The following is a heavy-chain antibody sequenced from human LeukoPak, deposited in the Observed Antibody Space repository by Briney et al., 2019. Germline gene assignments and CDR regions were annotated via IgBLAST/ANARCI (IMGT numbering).Heavy chain of an antibody. CDR2: ISAYNGNT. CDR3: ARADGWYSYGKDYYYGMDV. J-gene: IGHJ6*02. CDR1: GYTFTSYG. Sequence: ASVKVSRKASGYTFTSYGISWVRQAPGQGLEWMGWISAYNGNTNYAQKLQGSVTMTPDTSTSTAYMELRSLRSDDTAVYYCARADGWYSYGKDYYYGMDVWGQGPTVTVSS. V-gene: IGHV1-18*01. D-gene: IGHD5-18*01.